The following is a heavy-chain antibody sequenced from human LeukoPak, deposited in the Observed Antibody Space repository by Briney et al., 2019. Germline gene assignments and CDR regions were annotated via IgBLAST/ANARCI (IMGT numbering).Heavy chain of an antibody. CDR1: GFTFSRSW. CDR2: IKEDGSQT. Sequence: TGGSLRLSCVASGFTFSRSWMDWVRQAPGKGLEWVANIKEDGSQTYYVDSAKGQFTISRDNAKNSLYLQMDSLRVEDTAIYYCSKSLDYWGRGTLVTVSS. V-gene: IGHV3-7*01. CDR3: SKSLDY. J-gene: IGHJ4*02.